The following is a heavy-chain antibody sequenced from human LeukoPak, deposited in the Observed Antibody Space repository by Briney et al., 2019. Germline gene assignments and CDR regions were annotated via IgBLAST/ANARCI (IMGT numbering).Heavy chain of an antibody. J-gene: IGHJ4*02. V-gene: IGHV3-21*01. CDR3: ARTADYDFWSGYSDY. D-gene: IGHD3-3*01. CDR2: ISSSGIYI. CDR1: GFTFSSFT. Sequence: GGSLRLSCAASGFTFSSFTMNWVRQAPGKGLEWVSSISSSGIYIYYTDSVKGRFTISRDNALLYLEMNSLRAEDTAVYYCARTADYDFWSGYSDYWGQGTLVTVSS.